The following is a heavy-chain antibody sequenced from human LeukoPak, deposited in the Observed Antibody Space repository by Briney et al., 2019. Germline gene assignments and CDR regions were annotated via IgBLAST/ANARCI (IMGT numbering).Heavy chain of an antibody. J-gene: IGHJ4*02. CDR1: GGSFSGYY. CDR3: ARSGSGYLRYYFDY. D-gene: IGHD5-12*01. Sequence: SETLSLTCAVYGGSFSGYYWSWIRQPPGKGLEWIGSIYHSGSTYYNPSLKSRVTISVDRSKIQFSLKLSFVTAADTAVYYCARSGSGYLRYYFDYWGQGTLVTVSS. V-gene: IGHV4-34*01. CDR2: IYHSGST.